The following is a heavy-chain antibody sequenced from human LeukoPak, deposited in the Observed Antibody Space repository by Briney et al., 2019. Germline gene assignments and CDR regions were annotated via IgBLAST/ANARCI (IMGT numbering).Heavy chain of an antibody. CDR3: AKGKCSSNSCYVFDY. Sequence: PGGSLRLSCAASGFTFSTYAMTWVRQAPGKGLEWVAFTRYDGTDKYYADSVRGRFTISRDNSKNTLYLQMNSLRAEDTAVYYCAKGKCSSNSCYVFDYWGQGTLVTVSS. CDR2: TRYDGTDK. D-gene: IGHD2-2*01. CDR1: GFTFSTYA. J-gene: IGHJ4*02. V-gene: IGHV3-30*02.